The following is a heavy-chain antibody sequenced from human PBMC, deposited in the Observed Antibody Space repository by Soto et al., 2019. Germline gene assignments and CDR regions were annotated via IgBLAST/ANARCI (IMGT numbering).Heavy chain of an antibody. J-gene: IGHJ6*02. V-gene: IGHV4-30-4*01. CDR1: GDSVISDDYY. D-gene: IGHD2-21*01. Sequence: SETLSLTCTVSGDSVISDDYYWTWIRQPPGKGLEWIGYVYYSGTTFYNASLKSRVSLSVDTSKDQFSLKLTSVTAADTAVYYCARAVIPSLYYGLDVWGQGVAVTVSS. CDR3: ARAVIPSLYYGLDV. CDR2: VYYSGTT.